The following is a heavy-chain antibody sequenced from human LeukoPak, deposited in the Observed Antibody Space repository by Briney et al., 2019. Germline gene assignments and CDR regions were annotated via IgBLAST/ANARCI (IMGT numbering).Heavy chain of an antibody. CDR3: ATALVITHRDF. Sequence: KPSETLSLTCAVSGSSISSGYNCCWIRQSPGTGLEWIGSIYHSGGSYYNPSLKSRVTISKDTSKNQFSLRMRSLRASDTTIYYWATALVITHRDFWGQGILVTVSS. D-gene: IGHD3-22*01. CDR2: IYHSGGS. CDR1: GSSISSGYN. V-gene: IGHV4-38-2*01. J-gene: IGHJ4*02.